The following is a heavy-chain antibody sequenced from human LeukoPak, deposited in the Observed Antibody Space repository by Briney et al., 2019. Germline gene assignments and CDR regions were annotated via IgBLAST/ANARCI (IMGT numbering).Heavy chain of an antibody. D-gene: IGHD1/OR15-1a*01. V-gene: IGHV1-2*02. Sequence: ASVKVSCKASGYTFTGYYMHWVRQAPGQGPEWMGWINPNSGGTNYAQKFQGRVTMTRDASISTAYMELSRLRSDDTAVYYCARAKGVNTRAWFDPWGQGTLVTVSS. CDR2: INPNSGGT. CDR3: ARAKGVNTRAWFDP. CDR1: GYTFTGYY. J-gene: IGHJ5*02.